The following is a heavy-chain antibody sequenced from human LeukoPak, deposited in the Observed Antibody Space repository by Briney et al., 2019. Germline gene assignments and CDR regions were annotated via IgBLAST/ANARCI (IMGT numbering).Heavy chain of an antibody. CDR1: GASITFGSYY. D-gene: IGHD3-16*02. CDR3: ARARVIPASFDD. V-gene: IGHV4-61*02. Sequence: KPSQTLSLTCTVSGASITFGSYYWTWIRQPAGKGLEWIGRIYTSGRTFYNPSLKSRVTISMDTSMNQFSLRLNSVTAADTAVYYCARARVIPASFDDWGQGTLVTVSS. CDR2: IYTSGRT. J-gene: IGHJ4*02.